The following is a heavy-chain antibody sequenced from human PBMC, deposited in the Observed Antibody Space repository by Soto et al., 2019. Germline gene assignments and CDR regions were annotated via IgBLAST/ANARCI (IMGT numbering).Heavy chain of an antibody. D-gene: IGHD6-25*01. CDR2: IHHSGMT. V-gene: IGHV4-34*01. CDR3: ARGVDSSTGYLF. CDR1: GGSFDGYS. J-gene: IGHJ4*02. Sequence: SATLSLTCARYGGSFDGYSWHCVRQSPGKGLEWIEEIHHSGMTKYNPSLKSRVSRSVDTSTKHFSLRLTSVTAADRGVYYCARGVDSSTGYLFWGQGPPVTVS.